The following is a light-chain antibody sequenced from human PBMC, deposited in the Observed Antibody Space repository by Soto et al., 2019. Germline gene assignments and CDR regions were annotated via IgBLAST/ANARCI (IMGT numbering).Light chain of an antibody. J-gene: IGKJ2*01. CDR2: GAS. V-gene: IGKV3-15*01. CDR3: QQYNNWPQT. Sequence: EIVMTQSPVTLSVSPGERATLSCRASQSVSSKLAWYQQKPGQAPRLLIYGASTRATGIPARFSGSGSGTECTLSISSLQSEDFAVYYCQQYNNWPQTFDQGTKLEIK. CDR1: QSVSSK.